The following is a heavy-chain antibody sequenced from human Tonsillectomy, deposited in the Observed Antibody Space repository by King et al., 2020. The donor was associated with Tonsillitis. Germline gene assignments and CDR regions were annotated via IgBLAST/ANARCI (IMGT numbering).Heavy chain of an antibody. J-gene: IGHJ6*02. CDR3: NTSLGYCSGGSCPTGYYGMDV. V-gene: IGHV3-73*01. CDR2: IRSKVDNYAT. Sequence: VQLVESGGGLVQPGGSLKLSCAASGFTFSDSSMHWVRQASGKGLQWVGRIRSKVDNYATAYAASVEGRFTVSRDDSKNTAYLQMNSLKTEDTAVYYCNTSLGYCSGGSCPTGYYGMDVWGQGTTVTVSS. D-gene: IGHD2-15*01. CDR1: GFTFSDSS.